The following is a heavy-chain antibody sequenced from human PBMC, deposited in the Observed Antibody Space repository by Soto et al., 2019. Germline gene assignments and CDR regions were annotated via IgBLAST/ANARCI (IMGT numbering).Heavy chain of an antibody. D-gene: IGHD3-22*01. CDR2: INHSGST. CDR1: DGSMNSDSSY. J-gene: IGHJ4*02. Sequence: SSETLSLTCRVSDGSMNSDSSYWGWIRQPPGKGLEWIGVINHSGSTYHNLSLKGRVTMSVDASRNQFSLKLTSMTAADTAVYYCARLGGYVSVGYYYLWDSWGQGTLVTVSS. CDR3: ARLGGYVSVGYYYLWDS. V-gene: IGHV4-39*01.